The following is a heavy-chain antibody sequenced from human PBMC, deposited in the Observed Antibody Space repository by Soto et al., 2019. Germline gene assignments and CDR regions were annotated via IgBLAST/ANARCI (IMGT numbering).Heavy chain of an antibody. Sequence: EVQLVESGGGLVKPGGSLRLSCAASGFTFSSYSMNWVRQAPGKGLEWVSSISSSSSYIYYADSVKGRFTISRDNAKNSLYLQMNSLRAEDTAVYYCARVGHYDILTGYYPYYYYYYMDVWGKGTTVTVSS. D-gene: IGHD3-9*01. V-gene: IGHV3-21*01. CDR2: ISSSSSYI. CDR3: ARVGHYDILTGYYPYYYYYYMDV. CDR1: GFTFSSYS. J-gene: IGHJ6*03.